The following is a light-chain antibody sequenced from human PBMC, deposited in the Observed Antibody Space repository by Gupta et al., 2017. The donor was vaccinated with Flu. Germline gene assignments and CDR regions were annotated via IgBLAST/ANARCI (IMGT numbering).Light chain of an antibody. J-gene: IGKJ2*01. V-gene: IGKV1-16*01. CDR1: QDISNC. CDR2: RAA. Sequence: PSSLSASVGDRVTITCRASQDISNCLAWFQQKPGKAPKSLIYRAASWQSGVPSRFSGSGSGTDFTLTITSLQPEDFATYYCQQCNNYPYTFGQGTNLEIK. CDR3: QQCNNYPYT.